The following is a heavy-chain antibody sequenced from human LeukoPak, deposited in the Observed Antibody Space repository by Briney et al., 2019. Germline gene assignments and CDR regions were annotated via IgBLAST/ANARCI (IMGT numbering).Heavy chain of an antibody. CDR2: IIPIFGTA. V-gene: IGHV1-69*05. CDR3: ARGGGRVYYMDV. CDR1: GGTFNSYA. J-gene: IGHJ6*03. D-gene: IGHD2-15*01. Sequence: GASVTVSCKASGGTFNSYALSWVRQAPGQGGEWMGGIIPIFGTANYAQKFQGRVTITTDESTSTAYMELSSLRSEDTAVYYCARGGGRVYYMDVWGKGTTVTVSS.